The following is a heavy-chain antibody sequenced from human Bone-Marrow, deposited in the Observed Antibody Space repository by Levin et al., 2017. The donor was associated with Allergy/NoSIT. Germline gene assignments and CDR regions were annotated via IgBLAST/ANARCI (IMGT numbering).Heavy chain of an antibody. Sequence: PGGSLRLSCAASGFTFSSYAMHWVRQAPGKGLEWVALMSYDGNNIHYADSVKGRFTISRDNSKNTLYLQMNTLTAEDTAVYYCARLSGSSSSFYWGQGTLVTVSS. CDR3: ARLSGSSSSFY. CDR2: MSYDGNNI. CDR1: GFTFSSYA. D-gene: IGHD6-6*01. J-gene: IGHJ4*02. V-gene: IGHV3-30*04.